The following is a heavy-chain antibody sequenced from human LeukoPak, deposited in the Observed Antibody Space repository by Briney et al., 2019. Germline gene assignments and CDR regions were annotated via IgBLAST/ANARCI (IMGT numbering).Heavy chain of an antibody. CDR3: ARDRRDGYNFYYYYMDV. CDR2: IYTSRST. CDR1: GGSISSYY. J-gene: IGHJ6*03. Sequence: SETLSLTCTVSGGSISSYYWSWIRQPAGKGLEWIGRIYTSRSTNYNPSLKSRVTMSVDTSKNQFSLKLSSVTAADTAVYYCARDRRDGYNFYYYYMDVWGKGTTVTVSS. D-gene: IGHD5-24*01. V-gene: IGHV4-4*07.